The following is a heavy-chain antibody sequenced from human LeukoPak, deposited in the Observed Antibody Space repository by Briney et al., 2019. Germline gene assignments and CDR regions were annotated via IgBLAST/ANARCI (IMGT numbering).Heavy chain of an antibody. V-gene: IGHV3-23*01. CDR1: GFTFSSYA. CDR2: ISGSGGTT. J-gene: IGHJ4*02. CDR3: AKECSGSYYSFDY. D-gene: IGHD1-26*01. Sequence: GSLRLSCAASGFTFSSYAMSWVRQAPGKGLEWVSVISGSGGTTYYADSLKGRFTISRDNSKNTLYLQMSSLRAEDTAVYYCAKECSGSYYSFDYWGQGTLVTVSS.